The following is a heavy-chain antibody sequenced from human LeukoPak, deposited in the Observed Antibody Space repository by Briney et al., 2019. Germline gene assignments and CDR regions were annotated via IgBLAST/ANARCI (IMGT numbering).Heavy chain of an antibody. D-gene: IGHD6-6*01. Sequence: ASVKVSCKASGYTFSSYAISWARQAPGQGLEWMGRIIPIFGTANYAQKFQGRVTVTTDESTSTAYMELSRLRSEDTAVYYCARDRSSSLGYWGQGTLVTVSS. V-gene: IGHV1-69*05. CDR1: GYTFSSYA. CDR2: IIPIFGTA. CDR3: ARDRSSSLGY. J-gene: IGHJ4*02.